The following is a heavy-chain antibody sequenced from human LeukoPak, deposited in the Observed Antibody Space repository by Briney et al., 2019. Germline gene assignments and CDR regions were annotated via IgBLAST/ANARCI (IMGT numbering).Heavy chain of an antibody. D-gene: IGHD4-17*01. CDR3: ARGYVGATTGAWFDP. J-gene: IGHJ5*02. V-gene: IGHV4-39*07. Sequence: SETLSLTCTVSGGSISSSSYYWGWIRQPPGKGLEWIGSIYYSGSTYYNPSLKRRVTISVDTSKNQFSLKLSSVTAADTAVYYCARGYVGATTGAWFDPWGQGTLVTVSS. CDR1: GGSISSSSYY. CDR2: IYYSGST.